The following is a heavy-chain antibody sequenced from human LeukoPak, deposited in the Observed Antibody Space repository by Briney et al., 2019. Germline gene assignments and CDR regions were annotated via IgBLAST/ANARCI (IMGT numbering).Heavy chain of an antibody. D-gene: IGHD6-19*01. V-gene: IGHV3-21*01. Sequence: GGSLRLSCAASGFTFSSYSMNWVHQAPGKGLEWVSSISSSSSYIYYADSVKGRFTISRDNAKNSLYLQMNSLRAEDTAVYYCARDYIAVAGMVSYFDYWGQGTLVTVSS. CDR2: ISSSSSYI. CDR1: GFTFSSYS. CDR3: ARDYIAVAGMVSYFDY. J-gene: IGHJ4*02.